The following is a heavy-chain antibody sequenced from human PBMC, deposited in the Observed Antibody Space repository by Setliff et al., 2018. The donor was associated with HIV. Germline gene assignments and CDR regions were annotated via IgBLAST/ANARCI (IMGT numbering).Heavy chain of an antibody. CDR1: GGSINSRTHY. CDR2: IFYSGIN. CDR3: VRQSGSFWYVDP. Sequence: LSLTCNVSGGSINSRTHYWGWMRQPPGKGLEWIGSIFYSGINYYNPSLEGRIALSIDLSKNQFSLKLTSVTAADSALYFCVRQSGSFWYVDPWGQGTQVTVSS. V-gene: IGHV4-39*01. D-gene: IGHD1-26*01. J-gene: IGHJ5*02.